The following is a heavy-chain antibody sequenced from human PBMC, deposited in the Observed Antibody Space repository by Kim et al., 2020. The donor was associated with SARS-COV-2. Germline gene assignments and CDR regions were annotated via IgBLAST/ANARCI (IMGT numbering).Heavy chain of an antibody. Sequence: GGSLRLSCTASGFTFSSYWMHWIRQVPGKGLVRVSGMNSDGSITNYADSEKGRFTISRDNAKNTVYLQMSSLRAEDSALYYCARGAAAGGNSYFDLWGRGTLVTVSS. CDR1: GFTFSSYW. CDR2: MNSDGSIT. CDR3: ARGAAAGGNSYFDL. J-gene: IGHJ2*01. V-gene: IGHV3-74*01. D-gene: IGHD3-16*01.